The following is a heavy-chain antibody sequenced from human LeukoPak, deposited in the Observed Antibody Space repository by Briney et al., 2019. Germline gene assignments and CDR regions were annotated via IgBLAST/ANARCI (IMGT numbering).Heavy chain of an antibody. Sequence: PSETLSLPCTVSGDSIRTSSYYWGWIRQPPGKGLEWIGSIYYSGNTYYNPSLKSRVAISMDTSKNQFSLKLTSVTAADTAVYYCARQFYHDSSGADYWGQGALVTVSS. D-gene: IGHD3-22*01. CDR1: GDSIRTSSYY. J-gene: IGHJ4*02. V-gene: IGHV4-39*01. CDR3: ARQFYHDSSGADY. CDR2: IYYSGNT.